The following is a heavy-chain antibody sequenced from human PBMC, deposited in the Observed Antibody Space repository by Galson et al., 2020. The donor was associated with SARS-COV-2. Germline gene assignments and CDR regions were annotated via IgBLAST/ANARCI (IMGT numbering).Heavy chain of an antibody. CDR1: GYTLTELS. Sequence: ASVKVSCKVSGYTLTELSMHWVRQAPGKGLEWMGGFDLEDGETIYAQKFQGRVTMTEDTSTDTVYMELGSLISEDTAVYYCATVPAFWCGYCLVYWGQGTLVTGSS. V-gene: IGHV1-24*01. D-gene: IGHD3-3*01. J-gene: IGHJ4*02. CDR2: FDLEDGET. CDR3: ATVPAFWCGYCLVY.